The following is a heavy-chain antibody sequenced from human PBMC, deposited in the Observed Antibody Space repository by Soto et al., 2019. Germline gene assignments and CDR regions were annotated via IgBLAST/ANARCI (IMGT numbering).Heavy chain of an antibody. J-gene: IGHJ3*02. Sequence: ASVKVSCKASGYTFTNYGISWVRQAPGQGLEWMGWISAYNGNTNYAQKLQGRVTMTTDTSTSTAYMELRSLRSDDTAVYYCASCSSPSCYTKADAFDIWGQGTMVTVSS. CDR2: ISAYNGNT. V-gene: IGHV1-18*01. D-gene: IGHD2-2*02. CDR1: GYTFTNYG. CDR3: ASCSSPSCYTKADAFDI.